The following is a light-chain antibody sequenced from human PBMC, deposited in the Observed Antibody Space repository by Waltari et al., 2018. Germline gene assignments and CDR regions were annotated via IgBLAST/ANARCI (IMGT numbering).Light chain of an antibody. J-gene: IGKJ1*01. CDR1: QSLYYSSNNKNY. CDR2: WAS. CDR3: QQYYTTPRT. V-gene: IGKV4-1*01. Sequence: DIVMTQSPDSLAVSLGDRATITCTSSQSLYYSSNNKNYVAWYQQQPGQPPKLLIYWASTRESGVPDRFRGSGSGTDFTLTSSSLQAEDVAVYFCQQYYTTPRTFGPGTKVEI.